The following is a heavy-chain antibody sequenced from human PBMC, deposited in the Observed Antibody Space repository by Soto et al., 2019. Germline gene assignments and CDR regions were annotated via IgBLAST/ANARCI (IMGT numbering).Heavy chain of an antibody. J-gene: IGHJ4*02. CDR1: GGSISSSSYY. Sequence: QLQLQESGPGLVKPSETLSLTCTVSGGSISSSSYYWGWIRQPPGKGLEWIGSIYYSGSTYYNPSLKSRVTISVYTSKNQFSLKLSSVTAADTAVYYCARQRRGSYYFDYWGQGTLVTVSS. D-gene: IGHD1-26*01. CDR3: ARQRRGSYYFDY. V-gene: IGHV4-39*01. CDR2: IYYSGST.